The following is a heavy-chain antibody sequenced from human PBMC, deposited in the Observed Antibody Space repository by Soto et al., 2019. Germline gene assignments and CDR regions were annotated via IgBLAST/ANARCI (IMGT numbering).Heavy chain of an antibody. Sequence: QVQLLESDPGLVNPSQTLSLSCAVSGGSISPYYWSWLRQSPGKGLEWLGYIYYTGTADYNPSLENRVTLSVDTSTNRFSLELTSVTAADTAVYYCARQPDDGDYGYYFEFWGPGILVTVSS. CDR2: IYYTGTA. D-gene: IGHD4-17*01. CDR1: GGSISPYY. V-gene: IGHV4-59*01. CDR3: ARQPDDGDYGYYFEF. J-gene: IGHJ4*02.